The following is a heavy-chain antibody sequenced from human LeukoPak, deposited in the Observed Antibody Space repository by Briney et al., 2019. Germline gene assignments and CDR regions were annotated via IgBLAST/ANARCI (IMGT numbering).Heavy chain of an antibody. CDR2: IYYSGST. Sequence: PSETLSLTCTVSGGSISSSSYSWGWLRQPPGKGLEWIESIYYSGSTYYHRSLKSRVTISVDTSKNQFSLKLSSVTAADTAVYYCARVADSSGWYGYYYYYYMDVGGKDTTVTVSS. V-gene: IGHV4-39*07. J-gene: IGHJ6*03. CDR3: ARVADSSGWYGYYYYYYMDV. CDR1: GGSISSSSYS. D-gene: IGHD6-19*01.